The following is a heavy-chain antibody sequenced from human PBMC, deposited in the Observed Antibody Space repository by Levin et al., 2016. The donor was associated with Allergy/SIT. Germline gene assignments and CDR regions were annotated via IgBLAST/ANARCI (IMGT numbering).Heavy chain of an antibody. CDR3: ARDPQLQKTYYYDSSGPEDAFDI. D-gene: IGHD3-22*01. CDR2: IIPIFGTA. V-gene: IGHV1-69*01. Sequence: WVRQAPGQGLEWMGGIIPIFGTANYAQKFQGRVTITADESTSTAYMELSSLRSEDTAVYHCARDPQLQKTYYYDSSGPEDAFDIWGQGTMVTVSS. J-gene: IGHJ3*02.